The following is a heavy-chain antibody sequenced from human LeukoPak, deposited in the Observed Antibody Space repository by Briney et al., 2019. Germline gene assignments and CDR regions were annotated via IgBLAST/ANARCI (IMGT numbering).Heavy chain of an antibody. Sequence: SETLSLTCTVSGDSISTYYWSWIRQPPGKGLEWIGYMYYSGSTNYNPSLKSRVTISLDTPTNRFSLRLNSVTAADTAVYYCARGVAGYGPYDYWGQGTLVTVSS. CDR2: MYYSGST. J-gene: IGHJ4*02. D-gene: IGHD5-12*01. V-gene: IGHV4-59*01. CDR3: ARGVAGYGPYDY. CDR1: GDSISTYY.